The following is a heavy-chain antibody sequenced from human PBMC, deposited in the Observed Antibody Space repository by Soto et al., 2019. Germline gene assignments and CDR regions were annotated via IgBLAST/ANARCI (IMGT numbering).Heavy chain of an antibody. V-gene: IGHV3-23*01. CDR3: AKGYREYSSSWFDY. J-gene: IGHJ4*02. D-gene: IGHD6-13*01. CDR2: MSGSGGST. Sequence: GGSLRLSCAASGFTFSRNAMSWVRQAPGKGLEWVSVMSGSGGSTYYADSVTGRFTISRDNSKNTLYLQMSSLRAEDTAVYYCAKGYREYSSSWFDYWGQGTLVTVSS. CDR1: GFTFSRNA.